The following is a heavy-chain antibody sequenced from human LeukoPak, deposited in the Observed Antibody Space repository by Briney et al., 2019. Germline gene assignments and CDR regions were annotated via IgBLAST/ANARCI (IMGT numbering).Heavy chain of an antibody. Sequence: GRSLRLSCAASGFTFSSYAMHWVRQAPGKGLEWVAVVWYDGSKTYSADSVKGRITISRDDSKNTLYLQMNSLRAEDTAVYYCARGPDTAMDFAEYFQHWGQGTLVTVSS. D-gene: IGHD5-18*01. CDR1: GFTFSSYA. J-gene: IGHJ1*01. CDR3: ARGPDTAMDFAEYFQH. CDR2: VWYDGSKT. V-gene: IGHV3-33*01.